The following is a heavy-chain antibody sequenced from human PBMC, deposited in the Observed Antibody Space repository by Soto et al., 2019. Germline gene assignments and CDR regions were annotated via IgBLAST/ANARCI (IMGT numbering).Heavy chain of an antibody. V-gene: IGHV4-34*01. CDR2: IDHSGST. J-gene: IGHJ6*02. CDR1: GGSFSGYY. CDR3: ARGSREQWLVLSYYGMDV. Sequence: SETLSLTCAVYGGSFSGYYWSWIRQPPGKGLEWIGEIDHSGSTNYNPSLKRRVTISVDTSKNQFSLKLSSVTAADTAVYYCARGSREQWLVLSYYGMDVWGQGTT. D-gene: IGHD6-19*01.